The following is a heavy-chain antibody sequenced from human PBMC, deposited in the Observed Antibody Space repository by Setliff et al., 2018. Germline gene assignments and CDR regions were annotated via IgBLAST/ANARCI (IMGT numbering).Heavy chain of an antibody. V-gene: IGHV4-38-2*01. J-gene: IGHJ1*01. CDR1: GSSISSGYY. CDR2: MFHSGST. D-gene: IGHD2-21*02. Sequence: SETLSLTCAVSGSSISSGYYWGWIRQPPGKGLEWIGSMFHSGSTYYNPSLKSRVTISIDTSNNQFSLKLTSVTAADTAVYYCARHVVVAGLEYFQHWGQGTLVTVSS. CDR3: ARHVVVAGLEYFQH.